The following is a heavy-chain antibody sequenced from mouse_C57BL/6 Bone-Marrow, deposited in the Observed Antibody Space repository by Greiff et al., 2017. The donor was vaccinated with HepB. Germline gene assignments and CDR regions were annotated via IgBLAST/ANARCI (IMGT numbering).Heavy chain of an antibody. D-gene: IGHD4-1*01. Sequence: EVQLVESGGGLVKPGGSLKLSCAASGFTFSDYGMHWVRQAPEKGLEWVAYISSGSSTIYYADTVKGRFTISRDNAKNTLFLQMTSLRSEDTAMYYCARPVGPGFYYFDYWGQGTTLTVSP. CDR2: ISSGSSTI. J-gene: IGHJ2*01. V-gene: IGHV5-17*01. CDR1: GFTFSDYG. CDR3: ARPVGPGFYYFDY.